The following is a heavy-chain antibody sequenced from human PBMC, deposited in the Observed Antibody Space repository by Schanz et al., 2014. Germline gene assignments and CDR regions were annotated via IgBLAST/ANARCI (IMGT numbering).Heavy chain of an antibody. Sequence: QVQLQESGPGLVKPSETLSLTCTVSGGSITSYYWSWIRQPPGKGLEWIGYIYDSGSTNYKSSLKGRATIALDTSKNQFPLKRTSVPAADTAVYYCARHAGSGTHYAGVFYFDSWGQGTLVTVSS. CDR2: IYDSGST. V-gene: IGHV4-59*08. CDR3: ARHAGSGTHYAGVFYFDS. J-gene: IGHJ4*02. D-gene: IGHD1-1*01. CDR1: GGSITSYY.